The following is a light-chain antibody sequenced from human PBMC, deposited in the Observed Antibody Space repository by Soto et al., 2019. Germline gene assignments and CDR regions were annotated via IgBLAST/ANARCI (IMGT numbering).Light chain of an antibody. CDR1: QSVLYGSSNKNY. V-gene: IGKV4-1*01. Sequence: DIVMTQSPDSLAVSLGERATINCKSSQSVLYGSSNKNYLAWYQQKPGQPPKLLIYWASTRESGVPDRFSGSGSGTDFTLTITNLRAEDVAVYFCQQYYSTPPYTFGQGTKVEIK. CDR2: WAS. CDR3: QQYYSTPPYT. J-gene: IGKJ2*01.